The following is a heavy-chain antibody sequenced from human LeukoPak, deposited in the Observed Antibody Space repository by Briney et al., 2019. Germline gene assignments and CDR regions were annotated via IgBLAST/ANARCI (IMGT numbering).Heavy chain of an antibody. V-gene: IGHV4-59*01. J-gene: IGHJ4*02. CDR2: IYYSGST. CDR3: ARMERFVGEFDY. CDR1: GGSISSYY. Sequence: PSETLSLTCTVSGGSISSYYWSWIRQPPGKGLEWIGYIYYSGSTNYNPSLKSRVTISVDTSKNQFSLKLSSVTAADTAVYYCARMERFVGEFDYWGQGTLVTVSS. D-gene: IGHD3-10*01.